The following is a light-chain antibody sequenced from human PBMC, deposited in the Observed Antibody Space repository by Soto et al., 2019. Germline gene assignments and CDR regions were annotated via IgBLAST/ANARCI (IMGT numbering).Light chain of an antibody. CDR1: QSLVYSDGNTY. CDR2: KVS. V-gene: IGKV2-30*01. Sequence: DVVMTQSPLSLPVTLGQPASISCRSSQSLVYSDGNTYLNWFQQRPGQSPRRLIYKVSNRDSGVRDRLSGGGAGIDFTLKISGVEAEDVGVYYCMKVTHWPPSWTFGQGTKVEIK. CDR3: MKVTHWPPSWT. J-gene: IGKJ1*01.